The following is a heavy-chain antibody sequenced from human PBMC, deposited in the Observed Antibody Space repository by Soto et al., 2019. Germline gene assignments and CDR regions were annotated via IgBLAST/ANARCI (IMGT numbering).Heavy chain of an antibody. V-gene: IGHV3-21*01. Sequence: EVQLVESGGGLVKPGGSLRLSCAASGFTFSSYSMNWVRQAPGKGLEWVSSISSSSSYIYYADSVKGRFTISRDNAKNSLYLQMNSLRAEDTAVYYCARPQQRVASDYYYYGMDVWGQGTTVTVSS. CDR1: GFTFSSYS. J-gene: IGHJ6*02. CDR3: ARPQQRVASDYYYYGMDV. D-gene: IGHD6-13*01. CDR2: ISSSSSYI.